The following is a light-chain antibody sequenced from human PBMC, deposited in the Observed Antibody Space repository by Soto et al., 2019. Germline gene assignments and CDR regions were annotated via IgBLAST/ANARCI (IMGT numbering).Light chain of an antibody. CDR1: QSVSNNY. CDR2: GAS. V-gene: IGKV3-20*01. Sequence: IDFSQWPRGVYLTPRESVSCSFRASQSVSNNYLAWYQQKPGQAPRLLIYGASNRATGIPDRFSGSGSGTDFTLTISRLEPEDFAVYYCQQYGSSWTFGQGTKV. CDR3: QQYGSSWT. J-gene: IGKJ1*01.